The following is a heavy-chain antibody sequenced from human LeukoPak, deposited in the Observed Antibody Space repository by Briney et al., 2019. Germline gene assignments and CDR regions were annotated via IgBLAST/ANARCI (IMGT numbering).Heavy chain of an antibody. CDR1: GGSISSYY. CDR3: ARGKWWQGYFDL. CDR2: INHSGST. D-gene: IGHD2-15*01. J-gene: IGHJ2*01. V-gene: IGHV4-34*01. Sequence: SETLSLTCTVSGGSISSYYWSWIRQPPGKGLEWIGEINHSGSTNYNPSLKSRVTISVDTSKNQFSLKLSSVTAADTAVYYCARGKWWQGYFDLWGRGTLVTVSS.